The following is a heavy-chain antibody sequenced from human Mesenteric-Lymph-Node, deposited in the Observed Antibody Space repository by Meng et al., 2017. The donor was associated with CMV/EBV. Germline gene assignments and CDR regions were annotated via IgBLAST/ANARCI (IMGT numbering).Heavy chain of an antibody. D-gene: IGHD1-14*01. V-gene: IGHV3-74*01. CDR3: ARGQRTGYYYYYPMDV. Sequence: GGSLRLSCAASGFTFSSYWMHWVRQAPGKGLVWVSRINSDGSSTSYADSVKGRFTISRDNAKNTLYLQMNSLRAEDTAVYYCARGQRTGYYYYYPMDVWGQGTTVTVSS. CDR2: INSDGSST. CDR1: GFTFSSYW. J-gene: IGHJ6*02.